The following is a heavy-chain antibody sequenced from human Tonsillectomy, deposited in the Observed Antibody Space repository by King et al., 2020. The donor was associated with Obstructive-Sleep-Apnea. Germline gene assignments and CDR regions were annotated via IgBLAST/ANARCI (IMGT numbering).Heavy chain of an antibody. J-gene: IGHJ6*02. V-gene: IGHV3-11*06. Sequence: VQLVESGGGLVKPGGFLRLSCAASGFTFGDYYMSWIRQAPGRGLEWISHISSSSSFTMYADSVKGRFTISRDSAKNSLYLQMNSLRAEDTGVYFCARYCTGGSCSYSYFGLDVWGQGTTVTVSS. CDR2: ISSSSSFT. D-gene: IGHD2-15*01. CDR3: ARYCTGGSCSYSYFGLDV. CDR1: GFTFGDYY.